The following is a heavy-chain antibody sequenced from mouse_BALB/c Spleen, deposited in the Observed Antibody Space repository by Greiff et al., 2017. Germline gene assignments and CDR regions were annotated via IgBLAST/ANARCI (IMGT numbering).Heavy chain of an antibody. CDR1: GFTFSSYG. CDR2: ISSGGSYT. Sequence: EVHLVESGGDLVKPGGSLKLSCAASGFTFSSYGMSWVRQTPDKRLEWVATISSGGSYTYYPDSVKGRFTISRDNAKNTLYLQMSSLKSEDTAMYYCARQRRYDGYYVYAMDYWGQGTSVTVSS. D-gene: IGHD2-3*01. J-gene: IGHJ4*01. CDR3: ARQRRYDGYYVYAMDY. V-gene: IGHV5-6*01.